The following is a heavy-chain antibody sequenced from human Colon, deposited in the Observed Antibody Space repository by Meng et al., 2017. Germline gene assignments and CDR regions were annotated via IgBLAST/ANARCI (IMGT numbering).Heavy chain of an antibody. CDR3: AIGPWELDY. CDR2: VDYSGNT. Sequence: QVQPQESGPGLLRPSATLSLTCTVSGGSVSSGSHYWSWIRQPPGKGLEFIAYVDYSGNTNYNPSLKGRVTTSIDMSKSQFSLKVSSVTAADTAVYYCAIGPWELDYWGQGLLVTVSS. CDR1: GGSVSSGSHY. D-gene: IGHD1-26*01. J-gene: IGHJ4*02. V-gene: IGHV4-61*01.